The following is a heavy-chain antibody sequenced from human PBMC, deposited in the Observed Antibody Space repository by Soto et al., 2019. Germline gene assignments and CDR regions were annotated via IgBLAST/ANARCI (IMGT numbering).Heavy chain of an antibody. CDR1: GFTFSSYG. D-gene: IGHD2-2*01. Sequence: QVQLVESGGGVVQPGRSLRLSCAASGFTFSSYGMHWVRQAPGKGLEWVAVIWYDGSNKYYADSVKGRFTISRDNSKNTLYLQMNSLRAEDTAVYYCARGRGACSSTSCYFDYWGQGTLVTVSS. V-gene: IGHV3-33*01. CDR3: ARGRGACSSTSCYFDY. CDR2: IWYDGSNK. J-gene: IGHJ4*02.